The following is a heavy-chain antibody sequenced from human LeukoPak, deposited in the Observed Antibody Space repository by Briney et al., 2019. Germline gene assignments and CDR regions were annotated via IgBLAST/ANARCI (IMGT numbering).Heavy chain of an antibody. V-gene: IGHV3-74*01. CDR2: INSDGSST. J-gene: IGHJ4*02. D-gene: IGHD5-12*01. CDR3: ASSRQYSGYDTLFDY. Sequence: GGSLRLSCAASGFTFSSYWMHWVRQAPGKGLVWVSRINSDGSSTSYADSVRGRFSISRDNAKNTLYLQMNSLRAEDTAVYYCASSRQYSGYDTLFDYWGQGTLVSVSS. CDR1: GFTFSSYW.